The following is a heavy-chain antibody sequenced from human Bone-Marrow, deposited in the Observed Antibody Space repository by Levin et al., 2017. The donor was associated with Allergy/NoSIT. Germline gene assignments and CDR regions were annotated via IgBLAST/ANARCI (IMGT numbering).Heavy chain of an antibody. CDR2: ISSSGSTI. Sequence: GGSLRLSCAASGFTFSDYYMSWIRQAPGKGLEWVSYISSSGSTIYYADSVKGRFTISRDNAKNSLYLQMNSLRAEDTAVYYCARTPKQSSGWYTVHYFDYWGQGTLVTVSS. CDR3: ARTPKQSSGWYTVHYFDY. V-gene: IGHV3-11*01. CDR1: GFTFSDYY. D-gene: IGHD6-19*01. J-gene: IGHJ4*02.